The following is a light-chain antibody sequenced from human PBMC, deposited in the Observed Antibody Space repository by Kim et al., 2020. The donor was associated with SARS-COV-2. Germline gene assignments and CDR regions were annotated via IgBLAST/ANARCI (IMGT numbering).Light chain of an antibody. CDR3: QAWDSSTVV. CDR2: QDT. J-gene: IGLJ2*01. V-gene: IGLV3-1*01. Sequence: VTPGQGASITCSGDKLGEKYVSWYQQKPGQSPDLVIYQDTKRPSGIPERFSGSNSGNTATLTISGTQAMDEADYHCQAWDSSTVVFGGGTQLTVL. CDR1: KLGEKY.